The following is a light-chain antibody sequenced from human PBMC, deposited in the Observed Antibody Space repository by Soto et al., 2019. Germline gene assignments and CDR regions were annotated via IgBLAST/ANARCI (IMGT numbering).Light chain of an antibody. J-gene: IGKJ4*01. CDR3: QQYSSHSLT. V-gene: IGKV1-5*01. Sequence: DIQMTQSPSTLSASIGDRVTITCRASQRISTWVAWYQQKPGKAPKLLISEASILQSGVPSRFSGSGSGTEFTLTLSSLQTDDFAIYYCQQYSSHSLTFGGGTKVEIK. CDR2: EAS. CDR1: QRISTW.